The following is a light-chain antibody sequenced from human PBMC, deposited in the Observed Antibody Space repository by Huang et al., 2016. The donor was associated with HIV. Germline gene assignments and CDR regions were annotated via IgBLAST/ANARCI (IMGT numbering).Light chain of an antibody. J-gene: IGKJ1*01. Sequence: DIQMTQSPPALSASVGDTVIITCRASQNINTWLAWYQQKPGRAPNLLIYKSSRLESGGPPRFSGSGSETEFTLTIRSLQPDDFATYYCQQYHDYPWTFGQGTKVEIK. CDR2: KSS. CDR3: QQYHDYPWT. V-gene: IGKV1-5*03. CDR1: QNINTW.